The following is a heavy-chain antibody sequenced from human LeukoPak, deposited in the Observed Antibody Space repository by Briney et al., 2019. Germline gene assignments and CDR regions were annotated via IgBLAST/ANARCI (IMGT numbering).Heavy chain of an antibody. J-gene: IGHJ4*02. Sequence: HSGGSLRLSCAASGFTFSSYAMSWVRQAPGKGLEWVSAISGSGGSTYYADSVKGRFTISRDNAKNSLYLQMNSLRAEDTAVYYCATGVVTGYYSLDYWGQGTLVTVSS. CDR1: GFTFSSYA. V-gene: IGHV3-23*01. D-gene: IGHD3-9*01. CDR2: ISGSGGST. CDR3: ATGVVTGYYSLDY.